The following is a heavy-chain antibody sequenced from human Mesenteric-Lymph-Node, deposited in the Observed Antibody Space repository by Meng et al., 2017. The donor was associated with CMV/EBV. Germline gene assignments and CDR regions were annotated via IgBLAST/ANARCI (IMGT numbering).Heavy chain of an antibody. CDR2: IRPYDADT. Sequence: ASVKVSCKASDYIFTDYNITWVRQTPGQGFEWMGWIRPYDADTNYAQKFQGKVTMTTDTSTTTAYLELRNLRSDDTAVYFCARSGLPSLDVWGQGTTVTVSS. CDR3: ARSGLPSLDV. D-gene: IGHD3-10*01. CDR1: DYIFTDYN. J-gene: IGHJ6*02. V-gene: IGHV1-18*01.